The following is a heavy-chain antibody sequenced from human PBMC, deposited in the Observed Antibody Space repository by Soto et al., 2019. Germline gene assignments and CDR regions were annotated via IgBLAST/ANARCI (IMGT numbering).Heavy chain of an antibody. Sequence: EVQLVESGGGLVQPGGSLRLSCAASGFTFSNYWMHWVRQAPGKGLMWVSRINSDGSGTSYADSEKGRFTISRDNAKNTLYLQMNSLRAEVTAVYYCARDPRIGWRWSDPWGQGTQVTVSS. D-gene: IGHD1-26*01. V-gene: IGHV3-74*01. CDR1: GFTFSNYW. CDR3: ARDPRIGWRWSDP. J-gene: IGHJ5*02. CDR2: INSDGSGT.